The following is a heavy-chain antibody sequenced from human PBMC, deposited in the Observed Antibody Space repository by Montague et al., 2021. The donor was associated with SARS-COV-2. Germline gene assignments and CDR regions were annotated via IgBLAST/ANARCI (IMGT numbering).Heavy chain of an antibody. D-gene: IGHD6-19*01. CDR3: ARESSGCFFRRCSRYGMDV. V-gene: IGHV4-38-2*02. CDR1: GYSISSGYY. CDR2: IYHSGST. Sequence: SETLSLTCTVSGYSISSGYYWGWIRQPPGKGLEWIGSIYHSGSTXXNPSLKSRVTISVDTSKNQFSLKLSSVTAADTAVYYCARESSGCFFRRCSRYGMDVWGQGTTVTVSS. J-gene: IGHJ6*02.